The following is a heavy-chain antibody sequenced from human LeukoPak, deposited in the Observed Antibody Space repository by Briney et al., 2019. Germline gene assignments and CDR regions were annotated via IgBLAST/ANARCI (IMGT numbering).Heavy chain of an antibody. J-gene: IGHJ4*02. D-gene: IGHD3-22*01. CDR1: GYSFTSYW. Sequence: GESLQISCQGSGYSFTSYWIAWVRPMPGKGLEWMGIIYPGDSDTRYSPSFQGQVTISADKSISTAYLQWSSLKASDTAMYYCARAPYYYDTSGYYFDYWGQGTLVTVSS. CDR3: ARAPYYYDTSGYYFDY. CDR2: IYPGDSDT. V-gene: IGHV5-51*01.